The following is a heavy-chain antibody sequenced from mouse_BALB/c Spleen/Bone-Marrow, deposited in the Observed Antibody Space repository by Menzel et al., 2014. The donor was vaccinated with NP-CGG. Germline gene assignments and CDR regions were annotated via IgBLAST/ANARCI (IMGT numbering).Heavy chain of an antibody. CDR2: IYPGDGDT. Sequence: QVQLKGSGAEVMRPGSSVNISCKASGYAFSNYGMNWVKQRPGQGLEWIGQIYPGDGDTNYNGKFKGRVTLTADKSSSTAYMQLSSLTSEDSAVYFCASVYDYGRGYAMDYWGRGTSVTASS. V-gene: IGHV1-80*01. J-gene: IGHJ4*01. CDR3: ASVYDYGRGYAMDY. CDR1: GYAFSNYG. D-gene: IGHD2-4*01.